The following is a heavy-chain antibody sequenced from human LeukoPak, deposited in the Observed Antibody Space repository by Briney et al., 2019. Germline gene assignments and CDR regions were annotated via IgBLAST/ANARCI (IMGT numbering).Heavy chain of an antibody. CDR2: INWNGGST. V-gene: IGHV3-20*04. CDR1: GFTFDDYG. CDR3: ARHDFYSNYPHNWFDP. J-gene: IGHJ5*02. D-gene: IGHD4-11*01. Sequence: GGSLRLSCAASGFTFDDYGMSWVRQAPGKGLEWVSGINWNGGSTGYADSVKGRFTISRDNAKNSLYLQMNSLRAEDTAVYYCARHDFYSNYPHNWFDPWGQGTLVTVSS.